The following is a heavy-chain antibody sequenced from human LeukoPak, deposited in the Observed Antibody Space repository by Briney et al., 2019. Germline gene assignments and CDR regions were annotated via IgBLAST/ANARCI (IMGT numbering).Heavy chain of an antibody. CDR3: ARDLGQYYDTSDNWFDP. CDR2: ISSSGSTI. J-gene: IGHJ5*02. V-gene: IGHV3-48*03. D-gene: IGHD3-22*01. Sequence: PGGSLRLSFAASGFTFNSYEMNWVRQAPGKGLEWVSYISSSGSTIYYADSVKGRFTISRDNAKNTLNLQMNSLRAEDTAVYYCARDLGQYYDTSDNWFDPWGQGTLVTVSS. CDR1: GFTFNSYE.